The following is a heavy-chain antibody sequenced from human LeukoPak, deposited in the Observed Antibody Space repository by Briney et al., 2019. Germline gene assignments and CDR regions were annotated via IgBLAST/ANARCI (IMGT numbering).Heavy chain of an antibody. CDR3: AREAHSRHGGYGHYFDY. J-gene: IGHJ4*02. V-gene: IGHV4-61*01. D-gene: IGHD5-12*01. CDR1: GGSISSSSYY. CDR2: IYYSGST. Sequence: SETLSLTCTVSGGSISSSSYYWSWIRQPPGKGLEWIGNIYYSGSTNYKPSLKGRVTISLNTSKNQFSLKLSSVTAADTAVYYCAREAHSRHGGYGHYFDYWGQGSLVTVSS.